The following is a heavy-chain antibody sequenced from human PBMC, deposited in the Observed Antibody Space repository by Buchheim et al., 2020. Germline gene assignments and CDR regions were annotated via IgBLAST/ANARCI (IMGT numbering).Heavy chain of an antibody. D-gene: IGHD2-15*01. CDR3: ARRGGCSGGSCYPIPFDY. V-gene: IGHV4-34*01. J-gene: IGHJ4*02. CDR2: INHSGST. Sequence: QVQLQQWGAGLLKPSETLSLTCAVYGGSFSGYYWSWIRQPPGKGLEWIGEINHSGSTNYNPSLKSRVTISVDTSKNQFSLKLSSVTAADTAVYYCARRGGCSGGSCYPIPFDYWGQGTL. CDR1: GGSFSGYY.